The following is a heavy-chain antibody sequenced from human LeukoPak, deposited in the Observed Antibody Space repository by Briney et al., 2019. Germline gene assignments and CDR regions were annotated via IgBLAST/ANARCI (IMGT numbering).Heavy chain of an antibody. J-gene: IGHJ4*02. CDR3: AKDLRVNIRFLEWLTAFDY. D-gene: IGHD3-3*01. CDR1: GFTFSTYA. CDR2: ISGSGGST. V-gene: IGHV3-23*01. Sequence: GGSLRLSCAASGFTFSTYAMSWVRQSPGKGLEWVSAISGSGGSTYYADSVKGRFTISRDNSKNTLYLQMNSLRAEDTAVYYCAKDLRVNIRFLEWLTAFDYWGQGTLVTVSS.